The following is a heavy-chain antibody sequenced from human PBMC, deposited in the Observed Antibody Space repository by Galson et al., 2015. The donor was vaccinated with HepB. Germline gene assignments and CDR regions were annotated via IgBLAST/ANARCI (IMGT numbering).Heavy chain of an antibody. CDR1: GFTFSNAW. V-gene: IGHV3-15*01. Sequence: SLRLSCAASGFTFSNAWMSWVRQAPGKGLEWVGRIKSKTDGGTTDYAAPVKGRFTMSRDDSKNTLYLQMNSLKTEDTAVYYCTTDDIAVAGLDYWGQGTLVTVSS. CDR3: TTDDIAVAGLDY. CDR2: IKSKTDGGTT. D-gene: IGHD6-19*01. J-gene: IGHJ4*02.